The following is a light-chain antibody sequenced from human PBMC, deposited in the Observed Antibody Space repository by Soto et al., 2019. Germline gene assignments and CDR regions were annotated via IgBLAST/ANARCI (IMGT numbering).Light chain of an antibody. CDR1: QDISNH. Sequence: DIQLTQSPSSLSASVGDRVTITCQARQDISNHLNWYQQKPGKAPNLLIYDASDLETGVPSRFSGGGSGTFFSFSINSLQPEDIETYYCQKHDGVPLFGPGTKGEIK. J-gene: IGKJ3*01. CDR3: QKHDGVPL. CDR2: DAS. V-gene: IGKV1-33*01.